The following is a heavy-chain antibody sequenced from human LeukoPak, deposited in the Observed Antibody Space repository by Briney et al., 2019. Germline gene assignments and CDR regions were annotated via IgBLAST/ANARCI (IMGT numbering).Heavy chain of an antibody. J-gene: IGHJ4*02. CDR1: GFTFSSYE. D-gene: IGHD2-15*01. Sequence: PGGSLRLSCAASGFTFSSYEMNWVRQAPGKGLEWVSYISSSGSSIHYADSVKGRFTISRDNAKNSLYLQVNSLRAEDTAVYHCARQISRYCSGGSCYSGWEFYFDYWGQGTPVTVSS. CDR2: ISSSGSSI. CDR3: ARQISRYCSGGSCYSGWEFYFDY. V-gene: IGHV3-48*03.